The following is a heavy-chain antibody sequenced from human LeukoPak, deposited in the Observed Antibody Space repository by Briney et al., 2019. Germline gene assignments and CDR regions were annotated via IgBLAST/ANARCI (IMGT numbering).Heavy chain of an antibody. Sequence: ASVKVSCKASGYTFTSYAMNWVRQSPGQGLEWMGWINTNTGNPTYAQGFTGRFVFSLDTSVSTAYLQISSLKAEDTAVYYCARDGLVCSGGSCFTFDPWGQGTLVTVSS. V-gene: IGHV7-4-1*02. CDR3: ARDGLVCSGGSCFTFDP. CDR2: INTNTGNP. CDR1: GYTFTSYA. D-gene: IGHD2-15*01. J-gene: IGHJ5*02.